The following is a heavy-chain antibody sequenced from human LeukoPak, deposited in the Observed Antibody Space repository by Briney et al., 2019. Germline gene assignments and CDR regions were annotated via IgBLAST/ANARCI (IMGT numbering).Heavy chain of an antibody. D-gene: IGHD1-26*01. CDR1: RYFFTGYY. CDR3: AKFPYIGSYNFDY. J-gene: IGHJ4*02. Sequence: ASVKVSCMASRYFFTGYYMHWVRQAPGQGLEWMGWINPNSGGTNSAQKFQGRVTMTSETSISTAYMELSRLTSDETDVYCCAKFPYIGSYNFDYWGQGTLVTVSS. V-gene: IGHV1-2*02. CDR2: INPNSGGT.